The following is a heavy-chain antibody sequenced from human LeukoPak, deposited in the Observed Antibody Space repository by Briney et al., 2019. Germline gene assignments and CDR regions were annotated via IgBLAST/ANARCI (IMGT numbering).Heavy chain of an antibody. CDR2: IRSKAYGGTT. V-gene: IGHV3-49*03. CDR1: GFTFGDYA. CDR3: TREVLWFLQDGVGAFDI. J-gene: IGHJ3*02. Sequence: GGSLRLSCTASGFTFGDYAMSWFRQAPGKGLEWVGFIRSKAYGGTTEYAASVKGRFTISRDDSKSIAYLQMNSLKTEDTAVYYCTREVLWFLQDGVGAFDIWGQGTMVTVSS. D-gene: IGHD3-10*01.